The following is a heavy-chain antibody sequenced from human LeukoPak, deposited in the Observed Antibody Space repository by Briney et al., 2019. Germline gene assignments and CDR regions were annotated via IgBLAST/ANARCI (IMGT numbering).Heavy chain of an antibody. CDR1: GGSISSGDYY. Sequence: SETLSLTCTVSGGSISSGDYYWSWIRQPPGKGLEWIGYIYYSGSTYYNPSLKSRVTISVDTSKNQFSLKLSSVTAADTAVHYCARDGDYGMDVWGQGTTVTVSS. D-gene: IGHD3-16*01. J-gene: IGHJ6*02. CDR2: IYYSGST. CDR3: ARDGDYGMDV. V-gene: IGHV4-30-4*01.